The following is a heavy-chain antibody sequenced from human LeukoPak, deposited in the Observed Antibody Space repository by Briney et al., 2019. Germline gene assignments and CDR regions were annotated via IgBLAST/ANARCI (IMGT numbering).Heavy chain of an antibody. CDR3: ARETPGIAVDYYFDY. Sequence: VASVKVSCKASGYTFTGYYMHWVRQAPGQGLEWMGWINPNSGGTNYAQKFQGRVTMTRDTSISTAYMELSRLRSDDTAVYYCARETPGIAVDYYFDYWGQGTLVTVSS. CDR2: INPNSGGT. V-gene: IGHV1-2*02. J-gene: IGHJ4*02. CDR1: GYTFTGYY. D-gene: IGHD6-19*01.